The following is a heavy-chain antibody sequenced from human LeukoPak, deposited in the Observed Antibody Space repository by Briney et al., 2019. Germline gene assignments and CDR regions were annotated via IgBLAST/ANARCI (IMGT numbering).Heavy chain of an antibody. CDR1: GYSVSAGYY. V-gene: IGHV4-38-2*02. CDR3: TREQAGTIVDD. Sequence: PSATLSLTCAVSGYSVSAGYYWGWIRQSPGKGLEWIGSISHRGTTYHNPSLKSRIIISLDTSKNQFSLSLTSVTAADTATYYCTREQAGTIVDDWGQGTLVTVSS. D-gene: IGHD1-1*01. CDR2: ISHRGTT. J-gene: IGHJ4*02.